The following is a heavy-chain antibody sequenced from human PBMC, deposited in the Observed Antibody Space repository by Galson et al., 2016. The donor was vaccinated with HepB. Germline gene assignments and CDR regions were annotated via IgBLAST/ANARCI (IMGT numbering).Heavy chain of an antibody. CDR3: AKDLDGYTYGYSYSDH. D-gene: IGHD5-18*01. CDR2: ISGSGGTT. Sequence: SLRLSCAATGFTFSNYAISWVRQAPGRGLEWVSSISGSGGTTYYADSVKGRFTISRDKSKNTLYLQMNSLRGEDTAVYYCAKDLDGYTYGYSYSDHWGQGTLVTASS. V-gene: IGHV3-23*01. J-gene: IGHJ4*02. CDR1: GFTFSNYA.